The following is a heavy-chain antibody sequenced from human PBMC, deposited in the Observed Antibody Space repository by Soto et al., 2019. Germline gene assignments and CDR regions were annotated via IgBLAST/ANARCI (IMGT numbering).Heavy chain of an antibody. CDR2: ISYEGRIQ. Sequence: GGSLRLSCAASGLPLSSYAMSWVRQAPGKGLEWVAVISYEGRIQYYADSVRGRFTISRDNSKDTLYLQMNSLRPEDTSVYYCAKEGTPKRSYYFDFWGRGTLVTVSS. J-gene: IGHJ4*01. CDR3: AKEGTPKRSYYFDF. D-gene: IGHD2-15*01. V-gene: IGHV3-30*18. CDR1: GLPLSSYA.